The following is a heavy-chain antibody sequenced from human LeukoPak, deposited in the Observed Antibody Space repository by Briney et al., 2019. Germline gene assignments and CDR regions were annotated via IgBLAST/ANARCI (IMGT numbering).Heavy chain of an antibody. CDR2: IYPGDSDT. Sequence: GESLKISCKASGYTFTDYWIGWVRQMPGRGPEWMAIIYPGDSDTRYSPSFQGQVTISADKSINTAYLQWSSLTASDTAMYYCVREHAKGYSWFDPWGQGTLVTVSS. J-gene: IGHJ5*02. CDR3: VREHAKGYSWFDP. D-gene: IGHD1-1*01. V-gene: IGHV5-51*01. CDR1: GYTFTDYW.